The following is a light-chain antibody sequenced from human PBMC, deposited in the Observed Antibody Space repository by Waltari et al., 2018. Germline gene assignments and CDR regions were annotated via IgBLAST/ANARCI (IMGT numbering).Light chain of an antibody. CDR2: KDT. CDR1: VCTKEY. V-gene: IGLV3-25*03. J-gene: IGLJ2*01. CDR3: QSTDTIGTTVV. Sequence: SYGLTQPPSVSVSPGPTARINCSGDVCTKEYGSWYQQKPGRAPVVVIFKDTERPPGIPERFSGSGSGTTVTLTITGVQAEDEADYYCQSTDTIGTTVVFGGGTRLIAL.